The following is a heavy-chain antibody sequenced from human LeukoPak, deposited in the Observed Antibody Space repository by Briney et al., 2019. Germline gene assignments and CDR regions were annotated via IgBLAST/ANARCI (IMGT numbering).Heavy chain of an antibody. D-gene: IGHD3-10*01. Sequence: GESLKISCKGSGYSFTSYWISWVRQMPGKGLEWMGRIDPSDSYTNYSPSFQGHVTISADKSISTAYLQWSSLKASDTAMCYCARQSRHSTDYYGSGPGGYWGQGTLVTVSS. CDR3: ARQSRHSTDYYGSGPGGY. CDR1: GYSFTSYW. V-gene: IGHV5-10-1*01. CDR2: IDPSDSYT. J-gene: IGHJ4*02.